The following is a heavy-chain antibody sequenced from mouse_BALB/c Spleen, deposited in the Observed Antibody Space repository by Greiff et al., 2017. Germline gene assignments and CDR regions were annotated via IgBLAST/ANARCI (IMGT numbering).Heavy chain of an antibody. Sequence: EVKLMESGGGLVQPGGSMKLSCVASGFTFSNYWMNWVRQSPEKGLEWVAEIRLKSNNYATHYAESVKGRFTISRDDSKSSVYLQMNNLRAEDTGIYYCTSITTATGAYAIDYWGQGTSVTVSS. CDR2: IRLKSNNYAT. V-gene: IGHV6-6*02. CDR1: GFTFSNYW. J-gene: IGHJ4*01. D-gene: IGHD1-2*01. CDR3: TSITTATGAYAIDY.